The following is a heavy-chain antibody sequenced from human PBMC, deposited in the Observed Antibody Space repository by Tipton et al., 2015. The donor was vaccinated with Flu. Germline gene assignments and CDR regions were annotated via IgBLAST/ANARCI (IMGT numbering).Heavy chain of an antibody. D-gene: IGHD3-16*02. CDR1: GFTVSSNC. CDR2: IYSGGNT. V-gene: IGHV3-53*04. J-gene: IGHJ4*02. CDR3: AGRASLRLGELSYFDY. Sequence: SLRLSCAASGFTVSSNCMSWVRQAPGKGLEWVSVIYSGGNTYYADSVKGRFTVSRHNSKNTLYLQMDSLRAEDTAVYFCAGRASLRLGELSYFDYWGQGTLVTVSS.